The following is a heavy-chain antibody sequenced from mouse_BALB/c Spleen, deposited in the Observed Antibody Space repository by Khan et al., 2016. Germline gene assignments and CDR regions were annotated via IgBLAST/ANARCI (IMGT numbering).Heavy chain of an antibody. CDR2: INTETGEP. V-gene: IGHV9-2-1*01. CDR3: ARMDDYDWAWFAY. Sequence: QIQLVQSGPELKKPGETVKISCKASGYTFTDYSMHWVKQAPGKGLKWMGWINTETGEPTFADDFKGRFAFSLETSASTAYLQINNLKNEDTATYFCARMDDYDWAWFAYWVQGTLVTVSA. J-gene: IGHJ3*01. CDR1: GYTFTDYS. D-gene: IGHD2-4*01.